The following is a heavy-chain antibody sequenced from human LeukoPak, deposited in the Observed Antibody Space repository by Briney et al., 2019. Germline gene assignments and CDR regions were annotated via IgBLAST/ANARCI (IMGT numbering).Heavy chain of an antibody. CDR3: AAKLGYCSRTSCQPP. D-gene: IGHD2-2*01. CDR2: IVVGSGNT. Sequence: SVKVSCKASGFTFTSSAMQWVRQARGQRLEWIGWIVVGSGNTNYAQKFQERVTITRDMSTSTAYMELSSLRSEDTAVYYCAAKLGYCSRTSCQPPWGQGTLVTVSS. J-gene: IGHJ5*02. CDR1: GFTFTSSA. V-gene: IGHV1-58*02.